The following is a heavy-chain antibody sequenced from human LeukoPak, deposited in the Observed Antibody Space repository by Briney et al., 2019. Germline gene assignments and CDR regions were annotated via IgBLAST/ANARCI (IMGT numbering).Heavy chain of an antibody. D-gene: IGHD6-13*01. CDR2: ISAYNGNT. Sequence: ASVKVSCKASGYTFASYGISWVRQAPGQGLEWMGWISAYNGNTNYAQKLQGRVTMTTDTSTSTAYMELRSLRSDDTAVYYCARGFRLAAATLYYFDYWGQGTLVTVSS. V-gene: IGHV1-18*01. CDR1: GYTFASYG. CDR3: ARGFRLAAATLYYFDY. J-gene: IGHJ4*02.